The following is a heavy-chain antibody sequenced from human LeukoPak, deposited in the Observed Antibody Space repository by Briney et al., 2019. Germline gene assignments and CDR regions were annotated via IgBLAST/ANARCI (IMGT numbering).Heavy chain of an antibody. Sequence: PGGSLRLSCAASGFTFSSYWMSWVRQAPGKGLEWVANIKQDGSEKYYVDSVKGRLTISRDNAKNSLSLQMNSLRAKDTAVYYCARGSARLDSRDGYPDYWGQGTLVTVSS. CDR1: GFTFSSYW. J-gene: IGHJ4*02. CDR3: ARGSARLDSRDGYPDY. D-gene: IGHD5-24*01. V-gene: IGHV3-7*01. CDR2: IKQDGSEK.